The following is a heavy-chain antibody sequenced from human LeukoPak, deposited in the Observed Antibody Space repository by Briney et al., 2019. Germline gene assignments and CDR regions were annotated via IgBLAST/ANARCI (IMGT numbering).Heavy chain of an antibody. D-gene: IGHD6-19*01. CDR1: GFTFSSFA. CDR3: VKRWTAVEVDV. CDR2: IGGNGLTT. J-gene: IGHJ6*04. Sequence: GGSLRLSCSTSGFTFSSFAMHWVRQAPGGGLEYVSAIGGNGLTTNYADSVKGRFSISRDNSKNTLYLQMSSLTTDDTAVYYCVKRWTAVEVDVWGKGTTVTVSS. V-gene: IGHV3-64D*06.